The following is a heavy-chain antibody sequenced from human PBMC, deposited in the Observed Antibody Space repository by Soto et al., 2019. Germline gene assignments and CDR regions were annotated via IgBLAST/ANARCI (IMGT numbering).Heavy chain of an antibody. Sequence: QVQLVQSGAEVKKPGSSVKVSCKVSGGTFSRHSINWVRQAPGQGPEWMGGIIPIFGTENYAQKFQGRVTITADESTSTAYMELSSLTSEDTALYYCSTSVYCSTTRCYYYYGLDVWGQGTTVIVSS. J-gene: IGHJ6*02. V-gene: IGHV1-69*01. CDR2: IIPIFGTE. CDR3: STSVYCSTTRCYYYYGLDV. D-gene: IGHD2-2*01. CDR1: GGTFSRHS.